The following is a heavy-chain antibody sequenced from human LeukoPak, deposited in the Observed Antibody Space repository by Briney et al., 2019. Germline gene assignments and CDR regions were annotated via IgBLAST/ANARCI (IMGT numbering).Heavy chain of an antibody. J-gene: IGHJ6*02. Sequence: SETLSLTCTVSGGSISSGDYYWSWIRQPPGKGLEWIGYIYYSGSTYYNPSLKSRVTISVDTSKNQFSLKLSSVTAADTAVYYCARDRADYSYYGMDVWGQGTTVTVSS. D-gene: IGHD3-10*01. CDR3: ARDRADYSYYGMDV. CDR1: GGSISSGDYY. CDR2: IYYSGST. V-gene: IGHV4-30-4*01.